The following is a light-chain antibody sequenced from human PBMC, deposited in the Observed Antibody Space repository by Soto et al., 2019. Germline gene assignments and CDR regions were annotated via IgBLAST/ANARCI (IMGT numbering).Light chain of an antibody. CDR1: SSNVGGYNH. CDR2: EVS. Sequence: QSALTQPASVSGSPGQSITISCTGTSSNVGGYNHVSWYQQQPRKAPKLMIYEVSNRPSGVSNRFSGSKSGNTASLTISGLQAEDEADYYCSSYTSSSTPVFGGGTQLTVL. J-gene: IGLJ7*01. CDR3: SSYTSSSTPV. V-gene: IGLV2-14*01.